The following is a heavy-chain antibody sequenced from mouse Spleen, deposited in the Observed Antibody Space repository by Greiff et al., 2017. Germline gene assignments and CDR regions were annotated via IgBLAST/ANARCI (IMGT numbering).Heavy chain of an antibody. CDR1: GYSITSDY. CDR2: ISYSGST. CDR3: ARYPDYYYGSSYAMDY. Sequence: EVKLQESGPGLAKPSQTLSLTCSVTGYSITSDYWNWIRKFPGNKLEYMGYISYSGSTYYNPSLKSRISITRDTSKNQYYLQLNSVTTEDTATYYCARYPDYYYGSSYAMDYWGQGTSVTVSS. J-gene: IGHJ4*01. D-gene: IGHD1-1*01. V-gene: IGHV3-8*01.